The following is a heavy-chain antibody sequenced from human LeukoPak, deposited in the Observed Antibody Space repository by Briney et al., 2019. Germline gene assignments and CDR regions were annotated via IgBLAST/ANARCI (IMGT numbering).Heavy chain of an antibody. CDR2: INHSGST. CDR3: ARGTPYDYKPYYYYYMDV. D-gene: IGHD4-11*01. Sequence: SETLSLTCAVYGGSFSGYYWSWIRQPPGKGLEWIGEINHSGSTNYNPSLKSRVTISVDTSKNQFSLKLSSVTAADTAVYYCARGTPYDYKPYYYYYMDVWGKGTTVTVSS. J-gene: IGHJ6*03. CDR1: GGSFSGYY. V-gene: IGHV4-34*01.